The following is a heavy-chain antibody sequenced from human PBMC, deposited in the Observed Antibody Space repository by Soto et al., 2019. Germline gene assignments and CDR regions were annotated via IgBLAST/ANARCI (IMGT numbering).Heavy chain of an antibody. Sequence: QVQLVQSGAELRKPGASVKVSCKASGYSFSSYGINWVRQAPGQGLEWMGWINTYNGNRNYAQKFEERVTMTTATSTNTVYMELRSLKSDDTAIYYCARDRLGGYDSRGFYSWGQGTLVTVSS. CDR2: INTYNGNR. D-gene: IGHD3-22*01. CDR3: ARDRLGGYDSRGFYS. V-gene: IGHV1-18*01. J-gene: IGHJ4*02. CDR1: GYSFSSYG.